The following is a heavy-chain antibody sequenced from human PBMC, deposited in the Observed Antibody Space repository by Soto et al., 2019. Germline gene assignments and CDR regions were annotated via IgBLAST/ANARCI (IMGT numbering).Heavy chain of an antibody. Sequence: QPQGKGLEWIGYIDYSGSTYYNPSLKSRVTISVDTSKNQFSLELSSVTAAYTAVYYCARVVLFFQAEDGIRDVRSVSAFLLNRSSDL. CDR2: IDYSGST. D-gene: IGHD2-15*01. CDR3: ARVVLFFQAEDGIRDVRSVSAFLLNRSSDL. J-gene: IGHJ2*01. V-gene: IGHV4-30-4*01.